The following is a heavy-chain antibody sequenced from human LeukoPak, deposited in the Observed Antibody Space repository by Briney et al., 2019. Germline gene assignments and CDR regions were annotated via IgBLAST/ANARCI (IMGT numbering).Heavy chain of an antibody. CDR1: GYTFTGYY. CDR2: INPNSGGT. J-gene: IGHJ4*02. Sequence: ASVKVSCTASGYTFTGYYMHWVRQAPGQGLEWMGWINPNSGGTNYAQKFQGRVTMTRDTSISTAYMELSRLRSDDTAVYYCARGSLGDSTYSSSWYSIAYWGQGTLVTVSS. V-gene: IGHV1-2*02. D-gene: IGHD6-13*01. CDR3: ARGSLGDSTYSSSWYSIAY.